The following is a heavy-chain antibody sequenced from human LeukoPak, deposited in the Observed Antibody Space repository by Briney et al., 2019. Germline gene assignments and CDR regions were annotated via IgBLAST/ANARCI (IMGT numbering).Heavy chain of an antibody. CDR1: GFTFSSYA. V-gene: IGHV3-30-3*01. CDR3: VGTSYSSSWNREFDY. J-gene: IGHJ4*02. CDR2: ISYDGSNK. Sequence: GGSLRLSCAASGFTFSSYAMHWVRQAPGKGLEWVAVISYDGSNKYYADSVKGRFTISRDNSKNTLYLQMNSLRAEDTAAYYCVGTSYSSSWNREFDYWGQGTLVTVSS. D-gene: IGHD6-13*01.